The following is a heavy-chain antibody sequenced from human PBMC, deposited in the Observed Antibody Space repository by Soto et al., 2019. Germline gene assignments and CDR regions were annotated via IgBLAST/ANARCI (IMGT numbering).Heavy chain of an antibody. CDR2: ISSTGSPI. V-gene: IGHV3-48*03. CDR3: ATKTGGTTYFGS. Sequence: GGSLTLSCAASGFTFSSYEMNWVRQAPGKGLEWVSYISSTGSPIYYADSVKGRFTISRDNAQNSLSLQMNSLRAEDTAIYYCATKTGGTTYFGSWGQGTLVTVSS. J-gene: IGHJ4*02. CDR1: GFTFSSYE. D-gene: IGHD1-7*01.